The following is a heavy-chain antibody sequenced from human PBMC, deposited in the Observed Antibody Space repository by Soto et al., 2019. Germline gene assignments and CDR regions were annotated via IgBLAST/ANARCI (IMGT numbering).Heavy chain of an antibody. CDR1: GGSFSGYY. V-gene: IGHV4-34*01. J-gene: IGHJ4*02. Sequence: QVQLQQWGAGLLKPSETLSLTCAVYGGSFSGYYWSWIRQPPGKGLEWIGEITHSGRTNYSPSLKSRVTISEVTSKNQVSLKLSSVTAADTAVYYCARLYGSRGPFDYWGQGTLVTVSS. D-gene: IGHD6-13*01. CDR2: ITHSGRT. CDR3: ARLYGSRGPFDY.